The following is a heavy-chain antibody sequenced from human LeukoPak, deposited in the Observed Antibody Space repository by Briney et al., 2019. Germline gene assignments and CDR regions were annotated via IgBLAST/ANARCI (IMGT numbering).Heavy chain of an antibody. Sequence: SETLSLTCTVSGGSISSSSYYWGWIRQPPGKGLEWIGSIYYSGSTYYNPSLKSRVTISVDTSKNQFSLKLSSVTAADTAVYYCARLFSSGWYYFDYWGQGTLVTVSS. J-gene: IGHJ4*02. CDR3: ARLFSSGWYYFDY. V-gene: IGHV4-39*01. D-gene: IGHD6-19*01. CDR1: GGSISSSSYY. CDR2: IYYSGST.